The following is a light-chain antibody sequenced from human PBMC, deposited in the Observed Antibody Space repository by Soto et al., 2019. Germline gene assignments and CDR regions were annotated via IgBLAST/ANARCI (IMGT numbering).Light chain of an antibody. V-gene: IGLV2-14*03. J-gene: IGLJ1*01. CDR2: GVT. CDR1: HNDIGTYDY. Sequence: QSALTQPTSESGSPGQSITISCTGNHNDIGTYDYVSWYQQHPGRAPRLLIYGVTTRPSGISDRFSASKSGLTASLTISGLQPEDEADYYCSSFTSNRIYVFGPGTKV. CDR3: SSFTSNRIYV.